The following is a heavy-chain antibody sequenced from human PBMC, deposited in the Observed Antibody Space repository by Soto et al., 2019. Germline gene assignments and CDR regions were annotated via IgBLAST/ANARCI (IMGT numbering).Heavy chain of an antibody. Sequence: EVQLVESGGGLVQPGGSLRLSCAASGFTVSSNYMSWVGQAPGKGLEWVSVIYSGGSTYYADSVKGRLTISRDNSKNTLYLHMNSLRAEDTAVYYCARYSYGSYWGQGTLVTVSS. CDR2: IYSGGST. J-gene: IGHJ4*02. V-gene: IGHV3-66*01. CDR1: GFTVSSNY. CDR3: ARYSYGSY. D-gene: IGHD5-18*01.